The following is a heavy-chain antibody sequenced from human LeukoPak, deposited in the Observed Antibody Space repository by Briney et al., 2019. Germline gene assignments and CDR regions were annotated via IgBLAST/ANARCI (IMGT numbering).Heavy chain of an antibody. V-gene: IGHV4-39*01. CDR1: GGSMSSSSYY. CDR2: MYYSGST. Sequence: SETLSLTCTVSGGSMSSSSYYWGWIRQPPGKGLEWIGSMYYSGSTYYNPSLKSRVTISVDTSKNQFSLKLSSVTAADTAVYFCARHVHSSSWIYYYYYMDVWGKGTTVTVSS. D-gene: IGHD6-13*01. J-gene: IGHJ6*03. CDR3: ARHVHSSSWIYYYYYMDV.